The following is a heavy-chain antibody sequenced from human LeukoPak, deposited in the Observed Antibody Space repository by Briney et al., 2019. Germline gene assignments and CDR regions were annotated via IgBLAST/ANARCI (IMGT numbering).Heavy chain of an antibody. V-gene: IGHV3-48*04. CDR1: GFTFSSYS. J-gene: IGHJ4*02. Sequence: GGSLRLSCAASGFTFSSYSMNWVRQAPGKGLEWVSYISSSSSTIYYADSVKGRFTISRDNAKNSLYLQMNSLKTEDTAVYYCTTTAVTPPGDYWGQGTLVTVSS. CDR2: ISSSSSTI. CDR3: TTTAVTPPGDY. D-gene: IGHD4-23*01.